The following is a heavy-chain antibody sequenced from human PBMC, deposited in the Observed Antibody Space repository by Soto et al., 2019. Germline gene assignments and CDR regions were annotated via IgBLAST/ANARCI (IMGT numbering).Heavy chain of an antibody. CDR1: GGSFSGYY. CDR2: INHSGST. V-gene: IGHV4-34*01. D-gene: IGHD3-3*01. CDR3: ARVVYYDFWSGYYPPSDYYYGMDV. Sequence: QVQLQQWGAGLLKPSETLSLTCAVYGGSFSGYYWSWIRQHPGKGLEWIGEINHSGSTNYNPSLKSRVTRSVDTSKNQFSLKLSSVTAADTAVYYCARVVYYDFWSGYYPPSDYYYGMDVWGQGTTVTVSS. J-gene: IGHJ6*02.